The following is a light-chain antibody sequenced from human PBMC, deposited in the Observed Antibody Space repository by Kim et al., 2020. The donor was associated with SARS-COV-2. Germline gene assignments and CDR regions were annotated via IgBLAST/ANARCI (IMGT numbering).Light chain of an antibody. J-gene: IGKJ4*01. V-gene: IGKV3-15*01. Sequence: EIVMTQSPATLSVSPGERVILSCRASQDIRNNLAWYQQQPGQAPRLLIHGASIRATGIPARFSGSRSGTEFTLTISSLQSEDLAVYYCQQYDIWPPLTFGGGTKVDIK. CDR2: GAS. CDR3: QQYDIWPPLT. CDR1: QDIRNN.